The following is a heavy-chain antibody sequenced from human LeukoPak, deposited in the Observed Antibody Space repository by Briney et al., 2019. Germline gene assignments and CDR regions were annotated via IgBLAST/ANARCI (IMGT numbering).Heavy chain of an antibody. J-gene: IGHJ5*02. Sequence: IYYSGTTNYNPSLKSRVTISVDTSKNQFSLKLNSVTAADTAVYYCARGVYIAAAPYGSWGPGTLVTVSS. CDR3: ARGVYIAAAPYGS. D-gene: IGHD6-13*01. V-gene: IGHV4-59*09. CDR2: IYYSGTT.